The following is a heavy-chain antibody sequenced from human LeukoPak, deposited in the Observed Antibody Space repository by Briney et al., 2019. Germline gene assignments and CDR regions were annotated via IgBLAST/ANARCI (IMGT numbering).Heavy chain of an antibody. Sequence: GGSLRLSCAASGFTFSSYSMNWLRQAPGKGLERVSYISSSSTIYYADSVKGRFTISRDNAKNSLYLQMNSLRDEDTAVYYCARIAGSQTEYLQHWGQGTLVTVSS. J-gene: IGHJ1*01. CDR3: ARIAGSQTEYLQH. D-gene: IGHD3-10*01. CDR2: ISSSSTI. V-gene: IGHV3-48*02. CDR1: GFTFSSYS.